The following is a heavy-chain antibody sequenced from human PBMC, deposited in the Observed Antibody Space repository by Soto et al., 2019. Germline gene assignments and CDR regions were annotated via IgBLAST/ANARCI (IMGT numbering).Heavy chain of an antibody. V-gene: IGHV3-33*08. Sequence: PGGSLGLSCAASGFTFSGYARHWVRQATGKALEWVAVIWYDGSNKYYADSVKGRCTISRDNSENTVYLQMNSLRADDAAVYYCARETVTITFGGVIADAFDSWGQGTMVTVSS. J-gene: IGHJ3*02. CDR1: GFTFSGYA. CDR3: ARETVTITFGGVIADAFDS. D-gene: IGHD3-16*02. CDR2: IWYDGSNK.